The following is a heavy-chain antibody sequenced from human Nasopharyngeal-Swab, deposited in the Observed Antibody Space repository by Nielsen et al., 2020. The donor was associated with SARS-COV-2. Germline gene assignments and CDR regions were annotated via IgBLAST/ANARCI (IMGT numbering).Heavy chain of an antibody. D-gene: IGHD3-10*01. CDR3: AKDVRGSGSLGCMDV. CDR2: ISGSGGST. CDR1: GFTFISYA. Sequence: GGSLRLSCAASGFTFISYAMSWVRQAPGKGLEWVSAISGSGGSTYYADSVKGRFTISRDNSKNTLYLQMNSLRAEDTAVYYCAKDVRGSGSLGCMDVWGQGTTVTVSS. V-gene: IGHV3-23*01. J-gene: IGHJ6*02.